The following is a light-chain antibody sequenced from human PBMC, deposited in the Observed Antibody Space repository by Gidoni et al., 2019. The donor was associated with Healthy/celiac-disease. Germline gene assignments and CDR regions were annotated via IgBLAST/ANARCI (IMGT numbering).Light chain of an antibody. J-gene: IGKJ4*01. Sequence: IVFTQSPATLSLSPGERATLSCRASKSVSSYLACYQQKPGQAPRLLIYDASNRATGIPARFSGSGSGTDFTLTISSLETEDFAVYYCQQRSNWPPSHTFGGGTKVEIK. CDR3: QQRSNWPPSHT. CDR2: DAS. V-gene: IGKV3-11*01. CDR1: KSVSSY.